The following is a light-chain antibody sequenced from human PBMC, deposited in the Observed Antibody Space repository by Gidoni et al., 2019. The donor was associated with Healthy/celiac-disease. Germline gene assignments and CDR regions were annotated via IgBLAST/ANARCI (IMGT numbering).Light chain of an antibody. CDR3: QQNESSQWT. CDR2: GAS. Sequence: EIVLTQPPGTLSLSPGERATLSCRASQSVSSSYLAWYQQKPGQAPRLHIYGASGRATGIPDRDRVSGCGTDFDLTISRRGPEDFAVYYCQQNESSQWTFGEGTKVEIK. J-gene: IGKJ1*01. CDR1: QSVSSSY. V-gene: IGKV3-20*01.